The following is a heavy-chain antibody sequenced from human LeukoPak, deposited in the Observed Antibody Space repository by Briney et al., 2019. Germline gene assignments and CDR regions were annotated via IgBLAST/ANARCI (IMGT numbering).Heavy chain of an antibody. Sequence: PGGSLRLSCAASGFTFSSYGMHWVRQAPGKGLEWVAVISFDGSNKYYADSVKGRFTISRDNSKNTLYLQMNSLRAEDTAVYYCAKDTGGSVLRYFDWLPNAQRRPDYWGQGTLVTVSS. CDR3: AKDTGGSVLRYFDWLPNAQRRPDY. V-gene: IGHV3-30*18. CDR1: GFTFSSYG. CDR2: ISFDGSNK. J-gene: IGHJ4*02. D-gene: IGHD3-9*01.